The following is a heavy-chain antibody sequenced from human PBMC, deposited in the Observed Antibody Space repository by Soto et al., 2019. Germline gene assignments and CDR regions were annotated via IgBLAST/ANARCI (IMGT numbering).Heavy chain of an antibody. Sequence: ASVKVSCKVSGYSFISFGICWVRQAPGQGLEWMGWISGYNGDTDSAQKLQGRVTMTTDTSTSTAYMELRSLRSDDTAVYYCARVPQYGSGPDNYYYYYYYMDVWGEGTTVTVSS. J-gene: IGHJ6*03. CDR3: ARVPQYGSGPDNYYYYYYYMDV. D-gene: IGHD3-10*01. V-gene: IGHV1-18*01. CDR2: ISGYNGDT. CDR1: GYSFISFG.